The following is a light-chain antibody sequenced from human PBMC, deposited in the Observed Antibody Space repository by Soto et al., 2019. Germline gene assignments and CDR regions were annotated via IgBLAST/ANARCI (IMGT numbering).Light chain of an antibody. CDR1: QTISGW. CDR2: KAS. CDR3: QQYNSYPHT. Sequence: DIQMTQSPSTLSASVGDRVIITCRASQTISGWLAWYQQKPGRAPNLLIYKASSLASGVPSRFSGSGSGTEFTLTISSLQPDDFATYYCQQYNSYPHTFGQGTKVDIK. J-gene: IGKJ2*01. V-gene: IGKV1-5*03.